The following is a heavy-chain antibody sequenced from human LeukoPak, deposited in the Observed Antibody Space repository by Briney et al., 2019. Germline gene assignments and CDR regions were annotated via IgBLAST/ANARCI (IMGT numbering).Heavy chain of an antibody. CDR1: GGTFSTYS. V-gene: IGHV1-69*02. D-gene: IGHD6-6*01. CDR3: ARAGQLSTGAYFDY. J-gene: IGHJ4*02. CDR2: IIPILGIA. Sequence: SVKVSCKASGGTFSTYSFNWVRQAPGQGLEWMGRIIPILGIANYAQKFQGRVTITTDKSASTAYMDLSSLRPEDTAVYYCARAGQLSTGAYFDYWGQGTLVTVSS.